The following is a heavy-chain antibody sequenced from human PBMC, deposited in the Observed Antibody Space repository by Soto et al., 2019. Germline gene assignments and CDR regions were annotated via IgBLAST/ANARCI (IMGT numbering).Heavy chain of an antibody. Sequence: SETLCLTCTVSGYSISSYSWSWIRQPPGKGLEWIGNIHYNGNTKYSPSLKSRVTISVDTSKNQFSLTVTSVTAADTAVYFCARRRVATETFDYWGQGTLVTVSS. D-gene: IGHD5-12*01. J-gene: IGHJ4*02. CDR1: GYSISSYS. CDR2: IHYNGNT. CDR3: ARRRVATETFDY. V-gene: IGHV4-59*08.